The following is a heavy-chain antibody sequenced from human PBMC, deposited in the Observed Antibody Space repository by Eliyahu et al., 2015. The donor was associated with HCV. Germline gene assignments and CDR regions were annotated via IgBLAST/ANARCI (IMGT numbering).Heavy chain of an antibody. CDR3: AREGRGSDYSNPIDY. CDR1: GGPXRHXA. V-gene: IGHV1-69*01. D-gene: IGHD4-11*01. CDR2: IIPMFGTX. J-gene: IGHJ4*02. Sequence: QVQLVQSGAEVKKPGSSVKVSCKASGGPXRHXAXXWVRXAPGQGLEWMGGIIPMFGTXNYAQKFQGRVTITADESTNTAYMELSSLRSEDTAVYYCAREGRGSDYSNPIDYWGQGTLVIVSS.